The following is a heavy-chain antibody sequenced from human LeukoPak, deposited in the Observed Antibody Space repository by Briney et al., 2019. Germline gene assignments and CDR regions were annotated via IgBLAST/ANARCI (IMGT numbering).Heavy chain of an antibody. CDR3: AIDGGYRPNWFDP. V-gene: IGHV1-69*05. CDR1: GYTFTSYG. CDR2: IIPIFGTA. Sequence: GASVKVSCKASGYTFTSYGISWVRQAPGQGLEWMGGIIPIFGTANYAQKFQGRVTITTDESTSTAYMELSSLRSEDTAVYYCAIDGGYRPNWFDPWGQGTLVTVSS. D-gene: IGHD3-22*01. J-gene: IGHJ5*02.